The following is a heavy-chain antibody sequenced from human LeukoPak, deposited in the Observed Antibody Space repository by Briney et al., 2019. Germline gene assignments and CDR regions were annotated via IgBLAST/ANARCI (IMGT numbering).Heavy chain of an antibody. CDR1: GGTFTSYG. V-gene: IGHV1-18*01. D-gene: IGHD3-22*01. Sequence: SVKVSCKASGGTFTSYGISWVRQAPGQGLEWMGWISAYNGNTNYAQKLQGGVTMTTDTSTSTAYMELRSLRSDDTAVYYCASNLPYYYDSSGPITNAFGIWGQGTMVTVSS. CDR2: ISAYNGNT. CDR3: ASNLPYYYDSSGPITNAFGI. J-gene: IGHJ3*02.